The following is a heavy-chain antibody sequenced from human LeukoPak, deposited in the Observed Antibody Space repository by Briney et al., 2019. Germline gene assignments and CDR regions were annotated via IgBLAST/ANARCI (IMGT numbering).Heavy chain of an antibody. J-gene: IGHJ4*02. D-gene: IGHD3-10*01. CDR1: GFTLGDYA. CDR2: IRSKAYGGTT. CDR3: TRVRGVHEILFDY. V-gene: IGHV3-49*04. Sequence: GGSLRLSCTASGFTLGDYAMSWVRQAPGKGLEWVGFIRSKAYGGTTEYTASVKGRFTISRDDSKSIAYLQMNSLKTEDTAVYYCTRVRGVHEILFDYWGQGALVTVSS.